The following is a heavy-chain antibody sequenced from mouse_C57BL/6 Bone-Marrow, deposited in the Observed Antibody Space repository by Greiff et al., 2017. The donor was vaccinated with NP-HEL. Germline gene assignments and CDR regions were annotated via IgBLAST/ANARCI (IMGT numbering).Heavy chain of an antibody. D-gene: IGHD3-2*02. CDR1: GFTFSSYG. CDR3: ARHELRLYYFDY. CDR2: LSSGGSYT. J-gene: IGHJ2*01. V-gene: IGHV5-6*01. Sequence: EVKLVESGGDLFQPGGSLKLSCAASGFTFSSYGMSWVRQTPEQRPYWFASLSSGGSYTYYPDGGKGRFTISRDNAKNTLYLQMSSLKSEDTAMYYCARHELRLYYFDYWGQVTTLTVSS.